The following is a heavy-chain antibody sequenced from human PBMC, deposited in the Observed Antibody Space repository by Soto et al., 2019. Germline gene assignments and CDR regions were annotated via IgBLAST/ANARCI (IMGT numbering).Heavy chain of an antibody. D-gene: IGHD2-15*01. Sequence: GGSLRLSCAASGLTFSSYAMSWVRQAPGKGLKWVSAISVSGNTTYYADSVKGRFTISRDISKNTLYLQMNSLRAEDTAVYYCAKRGYCSGDRRSWSFDYWGPGPLVTLSS. J-gene: IGHJ4*02. CDR1: GLTFSSYA. V-gene: IGHV3-23*01. CDR2: ISVSGNTT. CDR3: AKRGYCSGDRRSWSFDY.